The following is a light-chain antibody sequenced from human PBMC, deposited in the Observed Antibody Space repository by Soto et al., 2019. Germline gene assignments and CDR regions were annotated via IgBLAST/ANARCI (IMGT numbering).Light chain of an antibody. CDR1: QSVSSSY. Sequence: EIVLTQSPGTLSLSPGERATLSCRASQSVSSSYLAWYQQKPGNAPKLLIYAASSLQSGVPLRFSGSGSGTDFTLTISSLQPEDFATYYCQQSYNTPLTFGGGTKVDIK. V-gene: IGKV3D-20*02. J-gene: IGKJ4*01. CDR3: QQSYNTPLT. CDR2: AAS.